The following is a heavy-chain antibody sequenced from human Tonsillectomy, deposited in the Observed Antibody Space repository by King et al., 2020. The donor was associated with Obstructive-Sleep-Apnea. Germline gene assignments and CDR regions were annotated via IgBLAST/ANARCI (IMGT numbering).Heavy chain of an antibody. CDR1: GGTFSSYA. V-gene: IGHV1-69*01. CDR3: ARGDYGDYAPSYYYGMDV. Sequence: VQLVESGAEVKKPGSSVTVSCKASGGTFSSYAISWVRQAPGQGLEWMGGIIPIFGTANYAQKFQGRVTITADESTSTAYMELSSLRSEDTAVYYCARGDYGDYAPSYYYGMDVWGQGTTVTVSS. D-gene: IGHD4-17*01. J-gene: IGHJ6*02. CDR2: IIPIFGTA.